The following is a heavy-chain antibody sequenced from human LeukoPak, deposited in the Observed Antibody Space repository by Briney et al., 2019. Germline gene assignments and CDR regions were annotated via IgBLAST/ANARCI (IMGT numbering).Heavy chain of an antibody. D-gene: IGHD5-18*01. Sequence: SQTLSLTCTVSDGSISSGGYYWSWIRQHPGKGLEWIGYIYYSGSTYYNPSLKSRVTISVDTSKNQFSLKLSSVTAADTAVYYCARAGGSDSYGSYYFDYWGQGTLVTVSS. CDR2: IYYSGST. J-gene: IGHJ4*02. V-gene: IGHV4-31*03. CDR3: ARAGGSDSYGSYYFDY. CDR1: DGSISSGGYY.